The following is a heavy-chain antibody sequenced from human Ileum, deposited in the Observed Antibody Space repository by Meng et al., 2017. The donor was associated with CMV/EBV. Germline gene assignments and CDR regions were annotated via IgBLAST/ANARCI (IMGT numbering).Heavy chain of an antibody. CDR3: ARGHDFDY. CDR2: LSSSSSYI. V-gene: IGHV3-21*01. Sequence: ESLKISCAASGFTFDSYIMNWVRQAPGKGLEWVSSLSSSSSYIYYADSVKGRFTISRDNAKSSLYLQLDSLTAEDTAVYYCARGHDFDYWGQGTLVTVSS. J-gene: IGHJ4*02. CDR1: GFTFDSYI.